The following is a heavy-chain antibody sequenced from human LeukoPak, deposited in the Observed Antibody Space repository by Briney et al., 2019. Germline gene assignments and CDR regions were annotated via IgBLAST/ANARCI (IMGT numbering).Heavy chain of an antibody. CDR3: VTDGDKWNDFEY. D-gene: IGHD1-1*01. CDR2: ISKDGNEM. J-gene: IGHJ4*02. Sequence: GGSLRLSCAASGLSLSNFWMHWVRQAPGKGLEWVAIISKDGNEMKYVDSVKGRFTLSRDNAKNSVYLQMNSLRTEDTALYYCVTDGDKWNDFEYWGQGTLVTVSS. CDR1: GLSLSNFW. V-gene: IGHV3-7*01.